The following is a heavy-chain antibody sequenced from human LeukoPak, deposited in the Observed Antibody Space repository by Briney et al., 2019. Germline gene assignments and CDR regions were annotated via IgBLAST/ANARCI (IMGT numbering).Heavy chain of an antibody. CDR1: GYIFTSYA. V-gene: IGHV1-3*01. J-gene: IGHJ4*02. CDR2: INAGDGNT. D-gene: IGHD6-19*01. Sequence: ASVKVSCMASGYIFTSYAMHWVRQAHGQRLEWMGWINAGDGNTKYSQKFQGRVTMTRDTSTSTAYMELSSLRSEDTAVYYCARVRTYSSGPFGYWGQGTLVTVSS. CDR3: ARVRTYSSGPFGY.